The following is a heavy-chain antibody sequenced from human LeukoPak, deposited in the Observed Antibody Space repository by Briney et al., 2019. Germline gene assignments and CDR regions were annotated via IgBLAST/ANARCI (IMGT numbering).Heavy chain of an antibody. CDR2: INHSGST. Sequence: SETLSLTCAVYGGSFSGYYWSWIRQPPGKGLEWIGEINHSGSTNYNPSLKSRVTISVDTSKNQFSLKLSSVTAADTAVYYCARGGYGLESFDIWGQGTVVTVSS. J-gene: IGHJ3*02. V-gene: IGHV4-34*01. D-gene: IGHD3-3*01. CDR3: ARGGYGLESFDI. CDR1: GGSFSGYY.